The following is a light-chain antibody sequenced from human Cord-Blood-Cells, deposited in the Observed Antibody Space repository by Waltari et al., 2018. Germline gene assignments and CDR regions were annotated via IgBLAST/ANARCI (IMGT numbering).Light chain of an antibody. CDR2: GAS. V-gene: IGKV3-20*01. Sequence: ELVLTQSPGTLSLSPGERATLHCRASQSVSSSYLAWYQQKPGQAPRLLIYGASSRATGIPDRFSGSGSGTDFTLTISRLEPEDFAVYYCQQYGSSPYTFGQGTKLEIK. CDR1: QSVSSSY. J-gene: IGKJ2*01. CDR3: QQYGSSPYT.